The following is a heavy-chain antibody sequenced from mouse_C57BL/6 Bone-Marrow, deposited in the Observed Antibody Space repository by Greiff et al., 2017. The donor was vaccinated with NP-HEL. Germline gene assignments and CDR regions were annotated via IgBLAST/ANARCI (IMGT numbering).Heavy chain of an antibody. CDR2: ISNGGGST. V-gene: IGHV5-12*01. CDR1: GFTFSDYY. Sequence: EVKLQESGGGLVQPGGSLKLSCAASGFTFSDYYMYWVRQTPEKRLEWVAYISNGGGSTYYPDTVKGRFTISRDNAKNTLYLQMSRLKSEDTAMYYCARHHYESDVWGTGTTVTVSS. CDR3: ARHHYESDV. J-gene: IGHJ1*03. D-gene: IGHD2-4*01.